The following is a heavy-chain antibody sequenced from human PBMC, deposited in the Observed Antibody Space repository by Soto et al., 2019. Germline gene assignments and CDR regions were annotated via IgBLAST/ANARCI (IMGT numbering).Heavy chain of an antibody. D-gene: IGHD3-22*01. CDR3: ARCPRDSSGYCNLDY. J-gene: IGHJ4*02. Sequence: SETLSLTCAVYGGSFSGYYWSWIRQPPGKGLEWIGEINHSGSTNYNPSLKSRVTISVDTSKNQFSLKLSSVTAVDTAVYYCARCPRDSSGYCNLDYWGQGTLVTVSS. CDR2: INHSGST. CDR1: GGSFSGYY. V-gene: IGHV4-34*01.